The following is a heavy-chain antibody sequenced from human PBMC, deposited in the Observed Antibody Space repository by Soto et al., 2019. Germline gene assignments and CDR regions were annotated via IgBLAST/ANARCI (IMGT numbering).Heavy chain of an antibody. D-gene: IGHD3-22*01. J-gene: IGHJ4*02. Sequence: SETLSLTCAVSGGSISSGGSSWTWIRQPPGKGLEWIGYIYHSGSTYYNPSLKSRVTISVDRSKNQFSLKLSSVTAADTAVYYCARGAVVDFDSWGQGILVTVSS. CDR2: IYHSGST. V-gene: IGHV4-30-2*01. CDR1: GGSISSGGSS. CDR3: ARGAVVDFDS.